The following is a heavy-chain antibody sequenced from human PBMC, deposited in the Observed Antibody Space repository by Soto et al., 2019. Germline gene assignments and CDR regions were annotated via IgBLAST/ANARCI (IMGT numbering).Heavy chain of an antibody. J-gene: IGHJ4*02. CDR2: ISSSSSTI. Sequence: PGGSLRLSCASSGFTFSSSSMNWVRQAPGKGLEWVSYISSSSSTIYYADSVKGRFTISRDNAKNSLYLQMNSLRDEDTAVYYCARVWRPYGSSHVDYWGQGTLVTVSS. CDR3: ARVWRPYGSSHVDY. D-gene: IGHD6-13*01. V-gene: IGHV3-48*02. CDR1: GFTFSSSS.